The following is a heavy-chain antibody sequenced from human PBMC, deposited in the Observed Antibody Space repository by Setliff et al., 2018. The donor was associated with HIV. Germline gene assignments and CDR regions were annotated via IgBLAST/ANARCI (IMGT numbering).Heavy chain of an antibody. J-gene: IGHJ4*02. D-gene: IGHD6-13*01. Sequence: GGSLRLSCAASGFTFSTYTMNWVRQAPGKGLEWVSAISGSGGSTYYADPVKGRFTISRDNSKNTLYLQMKSLRADDTAVYYCARVRPRQLVSTKPPYYFDYWGQGTLVTVSS. CDR1: GFTFSTYT. CDR2: ISGSGGST. CDR3: ARVRPRQLVSTKPPYYFDY. V-gene: IGHV3-23*01.